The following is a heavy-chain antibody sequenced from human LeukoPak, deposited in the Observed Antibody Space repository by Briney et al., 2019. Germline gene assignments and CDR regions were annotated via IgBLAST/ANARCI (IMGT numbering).Heavy chain of an antibody. D-gene: IGHD3-10*01. Sequence: PSETLSLTCAVSGGSISSSIWWSWVRQPPGKGLEWIGAIYHSGSTNYNPSLKSRVTISVDKSKNQFSLKLSSVTAADTAVYYCARDGSGSYEAYFDYWGQGTLVTVSS. CDR2: IYHSGST. CDR3: ARDGSGSYEAYFDY. J-gene: IGHJ4*02. CDR1: GGSISSSIW. V-gene: IGHV4-4*02.